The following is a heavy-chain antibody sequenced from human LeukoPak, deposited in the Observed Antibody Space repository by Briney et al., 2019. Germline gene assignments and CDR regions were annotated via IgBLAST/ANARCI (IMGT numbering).Heavy chain of an antibody. CDR1: GYTFTSYA. CDR3: ARDLSYYDSSGYANAFDI. Sequence: ASVKVSCKASGYTFTSYAMNWVRQAPGQGLEWMGWINTNTGNPTYAQSFTGRFVFSLDTSVSKAYLQISSLKADDTAVYYCARDLSYYDSSGYANAFDIWGQGTMVTVSS. V-gene: IGHV7-4-1*02. CDR2: INTNTGNP. J-gene: IGHJ3*02. D-gene: IGHD3-22*01.